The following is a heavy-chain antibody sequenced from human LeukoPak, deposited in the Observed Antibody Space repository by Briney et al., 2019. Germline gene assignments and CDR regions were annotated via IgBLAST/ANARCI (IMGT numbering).Heavy chain of an antibody. CDR3: ARVHRSKGWFDP. Sequence: SETLSLTCTVCGGSISSSSYYWSWIRQPPGKGLEWIGYIYHSGSTNYNPSRTSRVTISVDTSRTQFSLKLSSVTAADTAVYYCARVHRSKGWFDPWGQGTLVTVSS. J-gene: IGHJ5*02. CDR1: GGSISSSSYY. CDR2: IYHSGST. V-gene: IGHV4-61*01.